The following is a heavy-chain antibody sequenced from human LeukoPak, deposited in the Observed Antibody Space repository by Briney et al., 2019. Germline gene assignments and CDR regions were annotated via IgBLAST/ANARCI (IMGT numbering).Heavy chain of an antibody. J-gene: IGHJ4*02. Sequence: GGPLSLSWAASGFTFSSYPMNGVRQAPGKGLEWVSSITSSSSHIYYADSVKGRFTISRDNAKNSLFLQMNSLRAEDTAVYYCARLRGYYFDYWGQGTLVTVSS. V-gene: IGHV3-21*01. CDR1: GFTFSSYP. CDR3: ARLRGYYFDY. D-gene: IGHD3-22*01. CDR2: ITSSSSHI.